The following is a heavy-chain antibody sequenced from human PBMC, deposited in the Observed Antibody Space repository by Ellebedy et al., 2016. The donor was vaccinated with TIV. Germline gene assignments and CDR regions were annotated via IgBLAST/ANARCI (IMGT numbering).Heavy chain of an antibody. CDR1: GLTFDDYA. Sequence: GGSLRLSXAASGLTFDDYAMHWVRQVPGKGLEWVSGVNWNGGTRGYADFVKGRFTISRDNVKNSLYLQMNSLRVEDTAVYYCARDRDFWSGRSPQTDWGQGTLVTVSS. CDR2: VNWNGGTR. J-gene: IGHJ4*02. V-gene: IGHV3-9*01. CDR3: ARDRDFWSGRSPQTD. D-gene: IGHD3-3*01.